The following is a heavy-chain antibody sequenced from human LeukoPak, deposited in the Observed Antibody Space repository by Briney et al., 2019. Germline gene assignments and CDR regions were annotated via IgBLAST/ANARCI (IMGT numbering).Heavy chain of an antibody. CDR2: IDYSGST. J-gene: IGHJ4*02. CDR3: ARSARYPTYFFDY. V-gene: IGHV4-39*01. CDR1: GGSISSNNYY. D-gene: IGHD3-9*01. Sequence: SETLSLTYTVSGGSISSNNYYWGWIRQPPGKGLEWIGSIDYSGSTYYNPSLKSRVTMSVDTSKNQFSLKLNSVTAADTAVYYCARSARYPTYFFDYWGQGTLVTVSS.